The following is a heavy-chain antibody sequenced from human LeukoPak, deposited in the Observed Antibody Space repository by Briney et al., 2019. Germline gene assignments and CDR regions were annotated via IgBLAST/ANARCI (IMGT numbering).Heavy chain of an antibody. CDR1: GFSLRNSGEA. V-gene: IGHV2-5*01. J-gene: IGHJ4*02. CDR3: AHRHMPAVPGVFEY. D-gene: IGHD6-19*01. Sequence: SGPTLVKPTQTLTLTCTFSGFSLRNSGEAVGWIRQPPGKALEWLAVINLNDDKGYRPSLKSKLTINKDTSKNQVVLTMTNMDPVDTATYFCAHRHMPAVPGVFEYWGQGTLVTVSS. CDR2: INLNDDK.